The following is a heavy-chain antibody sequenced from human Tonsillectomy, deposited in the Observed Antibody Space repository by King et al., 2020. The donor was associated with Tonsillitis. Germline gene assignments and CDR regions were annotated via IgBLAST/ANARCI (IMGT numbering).Heavy chain of an antibody. D-gene: IGHD1-26*01. Sequence: LQLQESGPGLVKPSETLSLTCTVSGGSISSYYWNWIRQPPGKELEWIGYIYYSGSTNYNPSLKSRVTISVDTSQNQFSLKLTSVTAADTAVYDCARGGRDSGSPGRVDYWGQGTLVTVSS. J-gene: IGHJ4*02. V-gene: IGHV4-59*01. CDR2: IYYSGST. CDR3: ARGGRDSGSPGRVDY. CDR1: GGSISSYY.